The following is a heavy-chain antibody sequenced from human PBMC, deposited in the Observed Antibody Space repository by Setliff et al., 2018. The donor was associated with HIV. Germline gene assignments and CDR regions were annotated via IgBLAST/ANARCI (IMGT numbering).Heavy chain of an antibody. D-gene: IGHD3-10*01. Sequence: SETLSLTCAVSGGSISSSNWWSWVRQPPGKGLEWIGEIYHNGATNYSPSLKSRVTISVETSKSQFSLRVNSVTAADSAIYYCARGTHLWPAYWGQGTLVTVSS. CDR3: ARGTHLWPAY. CDR2: IYHNGAT. V-gene: IGHV4-4*02. CDR1: GGSISSSNW. J-gene: IGHJ4*02.